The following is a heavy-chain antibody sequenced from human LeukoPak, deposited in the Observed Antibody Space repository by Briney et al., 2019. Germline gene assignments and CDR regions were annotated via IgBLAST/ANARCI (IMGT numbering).Heavy chain of an antibody. J-gene: IGHJ4*02. Sequence: GGSLRLSCAASEFTFGNYAMSWVRQPPGKGLEWVSAISNSGGTTYYADSVKGRFTISRDNSKSTLYLQMNSLRAEDTAVYYCAKEVRNVAAADYWGQGTLVTVSS. V-gene: IGHV3-23*01. CDR2: ISNSGGTT. CDR1: EFTFGNYA. D-gene: IGHD2-15*01. CDR3: AKEVRNVAAADY.